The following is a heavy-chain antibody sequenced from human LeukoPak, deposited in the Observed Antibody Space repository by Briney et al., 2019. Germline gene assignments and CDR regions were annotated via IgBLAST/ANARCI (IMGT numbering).Heavy chain of an antibody. CDR1: GFTFSSYA. V-gene: IGHV3-23*01. Sequence: PGGSLRLSCAASGFTFSSYAMSWVRQAPGKGPECISGFSGSGGSTYYADSVKGRFTISRDNSKNTLYLQMNSLRAEDTAVYYCAKDQGITMVRGVIHFDYWGQGTLVTVSS. CDR3: AKDQGITMVRGVIHFDY. CDR2: FSGSGGST. D-gene: IGHD3-10*01. J-gene: IGHJ4*02.